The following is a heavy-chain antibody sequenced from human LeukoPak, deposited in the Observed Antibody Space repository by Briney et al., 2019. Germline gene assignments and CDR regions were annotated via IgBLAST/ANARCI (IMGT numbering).Heavy chain of an antibody. Sequence: PGGSLRLSCAASGFTFSSYAMSWVRQAPGKGLEWVSAISGSGGSTYYADSVKGRLTISRDNSKNTLYLQMNSLRAEDTAVYYCAKRQVGATYFDYWGQGTLVTVSS. J-gene: IGHJ4*02. CDR3: AKRQVGATYFDY. CDR2: ISGSGGST. CDR1: GFTFSSYA. V-gene: IGHV3-23*01. D-gene: IGHD1-26*01.